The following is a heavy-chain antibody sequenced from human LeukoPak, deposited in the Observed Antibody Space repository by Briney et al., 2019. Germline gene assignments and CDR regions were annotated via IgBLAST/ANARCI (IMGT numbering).Heavy chain of an antibody. V-gene: IGHV3-20*04. D-gene: IGHD2-21*01. J-gene: IGHJ4*02. CDR2: INWNGGST. CDR1: GFTFSNYA. Sequence: GGSLRLSCAASGFTFSNYAMSWVRHAPGKGLEWVSGINWNGGSTGYADSVKGRFTISRDNAKNSLYLQMNSLRAEDTALYYCARALGGDYDYWGQGTLVTVSS. CDR3: ARALGGDYDY.